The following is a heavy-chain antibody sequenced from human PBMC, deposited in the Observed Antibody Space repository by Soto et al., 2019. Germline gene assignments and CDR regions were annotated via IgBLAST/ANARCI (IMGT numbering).Heavy chain of an antibody. V-gene: IGHV1-24*01. CDR2: FDPEDGET. J-gene: IGHJ4*02. CDR3: ATDSGEEIQLWPTELDY. D-gene: IGHD5-18*01. Sequence: QVQLVQSGAEVKKPGASVKVSCKVSGYTLTELSMHWVRQAPGKGLEWMGGFDPEDGETIYAQKFQGRVTMTEDTSTDTAYMELSSLRAEDTAVYYCATDSGEEIQLWPTELDYWGQGTLVTVSS. CDR1: GYTLTELS.